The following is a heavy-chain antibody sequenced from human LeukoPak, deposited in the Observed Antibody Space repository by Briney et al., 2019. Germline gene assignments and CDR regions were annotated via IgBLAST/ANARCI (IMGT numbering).Heavy chain of an antibody. CDR2: ISMSNFYI. D-gene: IGHD3-9*01. Sequence: GGSLRLSCAGSGFPFSSYSMNWVRQAPGKGLEWISSISMSNFYIYYADSVKGRFTISRDNAKNSLYLQMNSLRAEDTAVYYCASLLRYFDLNDYWGQGTLVTVSS. CDR3: ASLLRYFDLNDY. V-gene: IGHV3-21*01. CDR1: GFPFSSYS. J-gene: IGHJ4*02.